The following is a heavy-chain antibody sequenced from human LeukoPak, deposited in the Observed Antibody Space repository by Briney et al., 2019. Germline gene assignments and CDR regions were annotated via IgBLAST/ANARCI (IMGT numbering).Heavy chain of an antibody. CDR1: GFTFSNYG. J-gene: IGHJ4*02. Sequence: GGSLRLSCAASGFTFSNYGMHWVRQAPGKGLEWVAFVRYDGINKYYADSVKGRFTISSDNSINTLYLQMNSLRAEDTAVYYCARGSGSYYMDYFDYWGQGTLVTVSS. CDR2: VRYDGINK. V-gene: IGHV3-30*02. CDR3: ARGSGSYYMDYFDY. D-gene: IGHD1-26*01.